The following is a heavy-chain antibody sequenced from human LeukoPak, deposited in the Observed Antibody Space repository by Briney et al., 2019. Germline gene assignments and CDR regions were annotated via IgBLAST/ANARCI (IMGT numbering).Heavy chain of an antibody. D-gene: IGHD1-20*01. CDR3: VRVLGYHWNLDY. V-gene: IGHV6-1*01. CDR1: GDSVSSDNAA. J-gene: IGHJ4*02. CDR2: TYYRSKWYN. Sequence: SQTLSLTCAISGDSVSSDNAAWNWIRQSPSRGLECLGRTYYRSKWYNDYAESVKSRITINPDTSKNQFSLQLRSVGPDDTAVYYCVRVLGYHWNLDYWGRGTLVTVSS.